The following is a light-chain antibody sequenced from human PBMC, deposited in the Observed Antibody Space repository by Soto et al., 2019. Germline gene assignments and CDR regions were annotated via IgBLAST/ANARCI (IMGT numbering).Light chain of an antibody. CDR2: GAS. Sequence: SVLTQYPGTLSLSPGERATLSCGASQSVNSNYLAWYQQRPGQAPRLLIYGASSRATGIPDRFSGSGSGTTFTLTISRLEPEDFAVYYCQQYDSSPVTFGGGTNVDIK. CDR3: QQYDSSPVT. J-gene: IGKJ4*01. V-gene: IGKV3-20*01. CDR1: QSVNSNY.